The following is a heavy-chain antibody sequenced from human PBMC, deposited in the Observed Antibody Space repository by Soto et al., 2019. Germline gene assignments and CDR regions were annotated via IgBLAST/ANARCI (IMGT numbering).Heavy chain of an antibody. CDR3: ARDMHAGFTHYFDP. V-gene: IGHV5-51*01. Sequence: GESLKISCKTSGYSFTSYWIGWVRQMPGKGMEWMGNIYPYDSDTRYSPSFQGQVTISADTSITTAYLQWSGLRASDTAMYFCARDMHAGFTHYFDPWGQGTLVTVSS. CDR1: GYSFTSYW. J-gene: IGHJ5*02. CDR2: IYPYDSDT. D-gene: IGHD1-26*01.